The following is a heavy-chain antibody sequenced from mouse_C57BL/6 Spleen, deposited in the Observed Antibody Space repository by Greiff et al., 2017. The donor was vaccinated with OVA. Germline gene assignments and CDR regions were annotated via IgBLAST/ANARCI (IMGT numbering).Heavy chain of an antibody. CDR3: AIITTVVAPGD. CDR2: IDPSDSYT. V-gene: IGHV1-69*01. Sequence: VQLQQPGAELVMPGASVKLSCKASGYTFTSYWMHWVKQRPGQGLEWIGEIDPSDSYTNYNQKFKGKSTLTVDKSSSTAYMQLSSLTSEDSAVYYCAIITTVVAPGDWGQGTTLTVSS. J-gene: IGHJ2*01. CDR1: GYTFTSYW. D-gene: IGHD1-1*01.